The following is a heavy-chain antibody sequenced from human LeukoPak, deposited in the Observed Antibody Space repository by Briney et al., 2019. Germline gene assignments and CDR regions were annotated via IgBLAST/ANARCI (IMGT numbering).Heavy chain of an antibody. V-gene: IGHV4-38-2*02. Sequence: SETLSLTCAVSGCSISSGYYWGWIRQPPGKGLEWIASISHSGTTYYNPSLKSRVTISVDTSKNQFSLNLSSVTAADTAVYYCARDYVHYFDYWGQGTLVIVSS. CDR2: ISHSGTT. J-gene: IGHJ4*02. CDR3: ARDYVHYFDY. D-gene: IGHD3-10*02. CDR1: GCSISSGYY.